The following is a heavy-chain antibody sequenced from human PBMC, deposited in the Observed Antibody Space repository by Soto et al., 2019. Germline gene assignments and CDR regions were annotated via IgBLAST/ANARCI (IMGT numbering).Heavy chain of an antibody. CDR3: AKDLYSNYGDAFDI. CDR2: IYSGGST. Sequence: GGSLRLSCAASGFTVSSNYMSWVRQAPGKGLEWVSVIYSGGSTYYADSVKGRFTISRDNSKNTLYLQMNSLRAEDTALYYCAKDLYSNYGDAFDIWGQGTMVTVSS. D-gene: IGHD4-4*01. V-gene: IGHV3-53*05. CDR1: GFTVSSNY. J-gene: IGHJ3*02.